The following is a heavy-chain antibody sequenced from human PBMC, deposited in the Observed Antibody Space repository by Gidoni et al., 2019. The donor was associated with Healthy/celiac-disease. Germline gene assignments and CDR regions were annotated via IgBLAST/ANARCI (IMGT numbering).Heavy chain of an antibody. CDR2: ISYDGSNK. Sequence: QVQLVESGGGVVQPGRSLRLSCAASGFTFSSYAIHWVRQAPGKGLEWVAVISYDGSNKYYADSVKGRFTISRDNSKNTLYLQMNSLRAEDTAVYYCARNYYDSSGEYYYYYGMDVWGQGTTVTVSS. V-gene: IGHV3-30-3*01. CDR1: GFTFSSYA. J-gene: IGHJ6*02. CDR3: ARNYYDSSGEYYYYYGMDV. D-gene: IGHD3-22*01.